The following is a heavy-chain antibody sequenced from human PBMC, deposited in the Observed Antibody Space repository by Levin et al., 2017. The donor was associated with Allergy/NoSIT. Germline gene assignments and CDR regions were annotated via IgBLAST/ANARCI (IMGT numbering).Heavy chain of an antibody. Sequence: LSLPCAASGFTFRSSAMHWVRQAPGKGLEWVAVISYDGSNKYYADFVKGRFTISRDNSKNTLYLQMNSLRAEDTAVYLCARALGTSFHYYYYMDVWGKGTTVTVSS. V-gene: IGHV3-30-3*01. J-gene: IGHJ6*03. D-gene: IGHD2-8*01. CDR2: ISYDGSNK. CDR3: ARALGTSFHYYYYMDV. CDR1: GFTFRSSA.